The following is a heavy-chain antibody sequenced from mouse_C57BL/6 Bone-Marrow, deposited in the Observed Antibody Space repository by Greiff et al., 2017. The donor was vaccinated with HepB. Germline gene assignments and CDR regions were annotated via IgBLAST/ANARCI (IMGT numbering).Heavy chain of an antibody. CDR2: IDPENGDT. CDR3: TTCGGEGDY. J-gene: IGHJ2*01. V-gene: IGHV14-4*01. Sequence: EVQLQQSGAELVRPGASVKLSCTASGFNIKDDYMHWVKQRPEQGLEWIGWIDPENGDTEYASKFQGKATITADTSSNTAYLQLSSLTSEDTAVYYCTTCGGEGDYWGQGTTLTVSS. CDR1: GFNIKDDY. D-gene: IGHD1-1*02.